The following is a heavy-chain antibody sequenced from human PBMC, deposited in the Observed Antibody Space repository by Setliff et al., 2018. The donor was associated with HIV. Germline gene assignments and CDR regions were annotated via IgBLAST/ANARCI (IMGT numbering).Heavy chain of an antibody. CDR2: ISTDGRDK. Sequence: GGSLRLSCAASGFTFSSHGIHWVRQAPGKGLEWVACISTDGRDKYYADSVKGRFTISGDNSKNTLYLQMNSPRAEDTAIYYCARSYYYYYMDVWGKGTTVTVSS. CDR1: GFTFSSHG. V-gene: IGHV3-30*04. J-gene: IGHJ6*03. CDR3: ARSYYYYYMDV.